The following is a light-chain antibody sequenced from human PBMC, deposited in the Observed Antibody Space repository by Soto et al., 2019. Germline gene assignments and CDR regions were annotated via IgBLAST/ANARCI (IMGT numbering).Light chain of an antibody. CDR3: SSYTASHTYV. V-gene: IGLV2-18*02. CDR1: SADVGIYNR. CDR2: DVS. Sequence: QSALTQPPSVSGSPGQSVTISCTGTSADVGIYNRVAWYQQPPGTSPKLVICDVSNRPSGVPDRFSGSKSGSTASLTISGLQAEDEADYYCSSYTASHTYVFGTGTKVTVL. J-gene: IGLJ1*01.